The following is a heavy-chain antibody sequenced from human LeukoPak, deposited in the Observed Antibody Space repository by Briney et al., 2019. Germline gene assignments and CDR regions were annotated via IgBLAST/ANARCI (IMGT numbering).Heavy chain of an antibody. CDR3: ARDVTSIVVVTANYGDQIGDAFDI. J-gene: IGHJ3*02. CDR2: IIPIFGTA. D-gene: IGHD2-21*02. V-gene: IGHV1-69*05. Sequence: SVKVSCKASGGTFSSYAISWVRQAPGQGLEWMGGIIPIFGTANYAQKFQGRVTITTDESTSTAHMELSSLRSEDTAVYYCARDVTSIVVVTANYGDQIGDAFDIWGQGTMVTVSS. CDR1: GGTFSSYA.